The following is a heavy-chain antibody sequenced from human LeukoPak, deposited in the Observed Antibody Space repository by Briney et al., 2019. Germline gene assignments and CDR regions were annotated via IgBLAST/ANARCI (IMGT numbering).Heavy chain of an antibody. J-gene: IGHJ4*02. CDR2: IYYSGTA. D-gene: IGHD3-3*01. V-gene: IGHV4-61*08. CDR3: ARRAFWSGYFDY. CDR1: GGSISSGGYY. Sequence: PSETLSLTCTVSGGSISSGGYYWSWVRQHPEKGLEWIGYIYYSGTAYYNPSLKSRVTISVDTSKNQFSLKLSSVTAADTAVYYCARRAFWSGYFDYWGQGTLVTVSS.